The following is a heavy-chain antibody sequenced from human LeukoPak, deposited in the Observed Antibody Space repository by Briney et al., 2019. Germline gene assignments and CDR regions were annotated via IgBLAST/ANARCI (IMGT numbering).Heavy chain of an antibody. CDR2: ISATDVRT. CDR1: EFTFSIYA. V-gene: IGHV3-23*01. CDR3: AKDLSGSFDY. D-gene: IGHD1-26*01. J-gene: IGHJ4*02. Sequence: GGSLRLSCAASEFTFSIYAMSWVRQAPGKGLEWVSAISATDVRTYYADSVKGRFTISRDNSKRTLYLQMNSLRAEDTALYYCAKDLSGSFDYWGQGSLVTVSS.